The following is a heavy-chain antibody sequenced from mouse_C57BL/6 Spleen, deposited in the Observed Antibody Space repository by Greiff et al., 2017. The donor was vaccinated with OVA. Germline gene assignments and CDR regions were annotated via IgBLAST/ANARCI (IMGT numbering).Heavy chain of an antibody. CDR2: INPYNGGT. Sequence: EVQLQQSGPVLVKPGASVKMSCKASGYTFTDYYMNWVKQSHGKSLEWIGVINPYNGGTSYNQKFKGKATLTVDKSSSTAYMERNSLTSEDSAVYYCARHYYGSSYVDYWGQGTTLTVSS. V-gene: IGHV1-19*01. D-gene: IGHD1-1*01. CDR3: ARHYYGSSYVDY. J-gene: IGHJ2*01. CDR1: GYTFTDYY.